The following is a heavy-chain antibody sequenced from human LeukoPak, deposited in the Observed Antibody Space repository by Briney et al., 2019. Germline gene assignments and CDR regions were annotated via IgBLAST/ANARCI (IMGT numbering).Heavy chain of an antibody. CDR3: ARDRGEGIVGTFDY. D-gene: IGHD1-26*01. V-gene: IGHV4-59*01. CDR1: GGSISSSY. J-gene: IGHJ4*02. Sequence: SETLSLTCTVSGGSISSSYWSWIRQPPGKGLEWIGYIYYSGSTNYNPSLKSRVTISVDTSKNQLSLKLRSVTAADTAVYYCARDRGEGIVGTFDYWGQGTLVTVSS. CDR2: IYYSGST.